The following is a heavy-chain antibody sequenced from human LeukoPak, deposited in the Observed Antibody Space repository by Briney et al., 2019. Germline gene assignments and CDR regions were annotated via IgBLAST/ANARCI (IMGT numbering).Heavy chain of an antibody. Sequence: GGSLSLSRAASGFTFSNYAMSWVRQAPGKGLQWVSAIDSGGGTYYANSVKGRFTISRDNSKNTLYLQLNSLRAEDTAVYYCAKGPQGDWGQGALVTVSS. CDR3: AKGPQGD. J-gene: IGHJ4*02. V-gene: IGHV3-23*01. CDR2: IDSGGGT. CDR1: GFTFSNYA. D-gene: IGHD3-16*01.